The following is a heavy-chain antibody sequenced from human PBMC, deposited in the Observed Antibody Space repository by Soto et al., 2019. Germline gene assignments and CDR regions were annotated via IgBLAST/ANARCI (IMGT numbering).Heavy chain of an antibody. CDR3: AASHHSSSWLQGAFDI. V-gene: IGHV3-30*03. D-gene: IGHD6-13*01. CDR1: GFTFSSYG. Sequence: PGGSLRLSCAASGFTFSSYGMHWVRQAPGKGLEWVAVISYDGSNKYYADSVKGRFTISRDNSKNTLYLQMNSLRAEDTAVYYCAASHHSSSWLQGAFDIWGQGTMVTVSS. J-gene: IGHJ3*02. CDR2: ISYDGSNK.